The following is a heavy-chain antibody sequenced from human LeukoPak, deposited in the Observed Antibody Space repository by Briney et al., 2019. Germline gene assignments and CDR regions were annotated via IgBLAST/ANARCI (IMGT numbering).Heavy chain of an antibody. Sequence: GGSLRLSCAASGFTFSSYAMHWVRQAPGKGLEWVAVISYDGSTKYYADSVKGRLTISRDNSKNTLYLQMNSLRAEDTAVYYCARGSSTNCYGGNCYYYYMDVWGKGTTVTVSS. CDR1: GFTFSSYA. CDR3: ARGSSTNCYGGNCYYYYMDV. D-gene: IGHD2-2*01. V-gene: IGHV3-30*04. J-gene: IGHJ6*03. CDR2: ISYDGSTK.